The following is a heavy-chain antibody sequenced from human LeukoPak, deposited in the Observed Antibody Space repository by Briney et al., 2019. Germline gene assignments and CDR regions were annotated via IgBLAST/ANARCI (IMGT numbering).Heavy chain of an antibody. CDR2: IRYDGSNK. D-gene: IGHD6-13*01. V-gene: IGHV3-30*02. J-gene: IGHJ4*02. CDR1: GFTFSSYG. Sequence: GGSLRLSCAASGFTFSSYGMHWVRQAPGKGLEWVAFIRYDGSNKYYADSVRSRFTISRDNSKNTLHLQMNSLRAEDTAVYYCAKDTAYSSSWYFFDYWGQGTLVTVSS. CDR3: AKDTAYSSSWYFFDY.